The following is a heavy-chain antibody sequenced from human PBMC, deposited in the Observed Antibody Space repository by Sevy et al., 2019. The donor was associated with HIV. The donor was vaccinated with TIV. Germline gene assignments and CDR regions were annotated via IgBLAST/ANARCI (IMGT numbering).Heavy chain of an antibody. CDR3: AKRRVQSGLSGGGANYGWDV. CDR1: GFTISSYW. Sequence: GGSLRLSCAASGFTISSYWVTWVRQAPGQGLEWVANIKQDGSVRKYLDSVRGRFTISRDNSRNTLYLQMNSLRAEDTAVYYCAKRRVQSGLSGGGANYGWDVCGQGTTVTVSS. V-gene: IGHV3-7*03. CDR2: IKQDGSVR. D-gene: IGHD2-8*02. J-gene: IGHJ6*02.